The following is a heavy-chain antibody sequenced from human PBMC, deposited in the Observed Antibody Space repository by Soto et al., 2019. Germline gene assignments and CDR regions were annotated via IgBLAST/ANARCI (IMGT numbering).Heavy chain of an antibody. D-gene: IGHD6-13*01. Sequence: SSETLSLTCAVSGYSISSGYYWGWIRQPPGKGLEWIGSIYHSGSTYYNPSLKSRVTISVDTSKNQFSLKLSSVTAADTAVYYCARELIAAVGYFDYWGQGTLVTVS. CDR1: GYSISSGYY. V-gene: IGHV4-38-2*02. CDR3: ARELIAAVGYFDY. J-gene: IGHJ4*02. CDR2: IYHSGST.